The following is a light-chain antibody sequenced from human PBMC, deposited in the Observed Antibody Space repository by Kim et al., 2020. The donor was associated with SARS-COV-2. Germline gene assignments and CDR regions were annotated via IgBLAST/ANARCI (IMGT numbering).Light chain of an antibody. CDR1: SGSIASND. CDR2: EDN. J-gene: IGLJ3*02. CDR3: QSYDSSNLWV. V-gene: IGLV6-57*01. Sequence: VTISCTRSSGSIASNDVQWYQQRPGSSPTTVIYEDNQRPSGVPDRFSGSIDSSSNSASLTISGLKTEDEADYYCQSYDSSNLWVFGGGTQLTVL.